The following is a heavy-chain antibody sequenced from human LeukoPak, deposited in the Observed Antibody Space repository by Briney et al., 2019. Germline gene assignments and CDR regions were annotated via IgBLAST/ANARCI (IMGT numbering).Heavy chain of an antibody. J-gene: IGHJ6*02. D-gene: IGHD2-2*03. CDR2: IIPIFGPA. CDR3: ARGDGYCSSTSCYAGPSYGLDV. V-gene: IGHV1-69*13. Sequence: ASVKVSCKASGGTFSSYAISWVRQAPGQGLEWMGGIIPIFGPANYAQKFQGRVTITADESTSTAYMELSSLRSEDTAVYYCARGDGYCSSTSCYAGPSYGLDVWGQGTTVTVSS. CDR1: GGTFSSYA.